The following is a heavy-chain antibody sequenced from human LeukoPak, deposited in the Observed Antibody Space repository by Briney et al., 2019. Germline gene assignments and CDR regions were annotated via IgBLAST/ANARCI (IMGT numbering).Heavy chain of an antibody. CDR2: ITWNGDST. V-gene: IGHV3-43*01. D-gene: IGHD5-12*01. CDR3: AKDKWLRGYYYYYMDV. Sequence: GGSLILSCAASGFTFDDYNMHWVRQAPGKGLEWVSLITWNGDSTYYADSVEGRFTISRDNSKNSLYLQMNSLRTEDTALYYCAKDKWLRGYYYYYMDVWGEGTTVTVSS. CDR1: GFTFDDYN. J-gene: IGHJ6*03.